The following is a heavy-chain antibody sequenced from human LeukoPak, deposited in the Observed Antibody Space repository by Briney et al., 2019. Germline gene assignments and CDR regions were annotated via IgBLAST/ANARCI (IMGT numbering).Heavy chain of an antibody. Sequence: SQTLSLTSIVSGGSISRGSYYWSWIRQPAGKGLEWMGRIYNSGSTNYNPSLKSRVTISTDMSKNQISLKLSSVTAADTAVYYCARQTFGVLYFDSWGQGTLVIVSS. V-gene: IGHV4-61*02. D-gene: IGHD3-10*01. CDR1: GGSISRGSYY. CDR2: IYNSGST. J-gene: IGHJ4*02. CDR3: ARQTFGVLYFDS.